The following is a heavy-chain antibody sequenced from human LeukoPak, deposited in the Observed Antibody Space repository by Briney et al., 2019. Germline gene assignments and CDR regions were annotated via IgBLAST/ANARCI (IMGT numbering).Heavy chain of an antibody. CDR2: IKQDGSEK. J-gene: IGHJ5*02. CDR3: ARASDPWLQLT. D-gene: IGHD5-24*01. CDR1: GFTFSDYY. V-gene: IGHV3-7*03. Sequence: GGSLRLSCAASGFTFSDYYMSWIRQAPGKGLEWVGNIKQDGSEKRYADSVRGRFSISRDNAQTSLYLQMNSLRAEDTAVYYCARASDPWLQLTWGQGTLVTVSS.